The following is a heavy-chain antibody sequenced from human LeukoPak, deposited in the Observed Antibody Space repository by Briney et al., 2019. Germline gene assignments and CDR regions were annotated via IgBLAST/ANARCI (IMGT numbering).Heavy chain of an antibody. Sequence: ASVKVSCKASGYTFTGYYMHWVRQAPGQGLEWMGWINPNSGGTNYAQKFQGWVTMTRDTSVSTAYMELSRLRSDDTAVYYCARTAEDAFDIWGQGTMVTVSS. CDR1: GYTFTGYY. D-gene: IGHD2-21*02. CDR2: INPNSGGT. V-gene: IGHV1-2*04. J-gene: IGHJ3*02. CDR3: ARTAEDAFDI.